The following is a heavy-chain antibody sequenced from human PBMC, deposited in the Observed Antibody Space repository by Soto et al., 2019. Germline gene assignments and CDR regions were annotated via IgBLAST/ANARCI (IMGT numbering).Heavy chain of an antibody. CDR2: INSDGSVS. CDR3: ARGDCVGGSCYSLAGSFYYYMDV. J-gene: IGHJ6*03. Sequence: EVKLVESGGGLVQPGGPLRLSCEASGFTFSNYWMYWVRQAPGQGLVWVSRINSDGSVSSYADSVKGRLTISRDNVKNTLYLQMNSLRVEDTAVYYCARGDCVGGSCYSLAGSFYYYMDVWGKGTTVTVFS. V-gene: IGHV3-74*01. D-gene: IGHD2-15*01. CDR1: GFTFSNYW.